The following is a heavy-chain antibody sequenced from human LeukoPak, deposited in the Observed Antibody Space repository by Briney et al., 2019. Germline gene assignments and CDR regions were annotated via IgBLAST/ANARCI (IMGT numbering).Heavy chain of an antibody. CDR3: ARDGPEFYCIVVVPAAPTGWFDP. CDR2: ISAYNGNT. J-gene: IGHJ5*02. V-gene: IGHV1-18*01. CDR1: GYTFTSYG. D-gene: IGHD2-2*01. Sequence: ASVKVSCKASGYTFTSYGISWVRQAPGQGLEWMGWISAYNGNTNYAQKLQGRVTMTTDTSTSTAYMELRSLRSDDTAVYYCARDGPEFYCIVVVPAAPTGWFDPWGQGTLVTVSS.